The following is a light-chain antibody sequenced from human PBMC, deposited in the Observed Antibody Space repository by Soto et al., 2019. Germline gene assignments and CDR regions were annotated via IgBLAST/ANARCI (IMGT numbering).Light chain of an antibody. CDR3: QQYNSYSPT. V-gene: IGKV1-5*03. Sequence: DFQMTQSPSTLSSPVGDRVTITCRASQTIVRYLASYQQRPGKAPKLLMYEASTLESGVPSRFSGSGSGTEFTLTISSLQPDDFATYYCQQYNSYSPTFGQGTKVEIK. CDR2: EAS. CDR1: QTIVRY. J-gene: IGKJ1*01.